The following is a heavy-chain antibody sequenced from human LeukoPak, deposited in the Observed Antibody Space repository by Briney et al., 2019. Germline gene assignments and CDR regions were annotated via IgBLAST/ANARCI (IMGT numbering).Heavy chain of an antibody. J-gene: IGHJ3*02. D-gene: IGHD6-6*01. CDR2: ISGSGGST. CDR3: AKVDKDSAQLAPSPDAFDI. V-gene: IGHV3-23*01. CDR1: GFTFSSYA. Sequence: GGSLRLSCAASGFTFSSYAMSWVRQAPGKGLEWVSAISGSGGSTYYADSAKGRFTISRDNSKNTLYLQMNSLRAEDTAVYYCAKVDKDSAQLAPSPDAFDIWGQGTMVTVSS.